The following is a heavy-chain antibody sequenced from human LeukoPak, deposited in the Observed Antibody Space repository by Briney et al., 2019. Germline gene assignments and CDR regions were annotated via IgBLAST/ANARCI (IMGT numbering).Heavy chain of an antibody. CDR2: INPNRGGT. D-gene: IGHD3-10*01. CDR3: ARVGRRGPFDY. V-gene: IGHV1-2*02. CDR1: GYTFTGYY. J-gene: IGHJ4*02. Sequence: ASVNASCKASGYTFTGYYMHWVRQAPGQGREWMGWINPNRGGTNYPQKFQGRVTMTRETSISTAYMELSRLRSDDTAVYYCARVGRRGPFDYWGQGTLVTVSS.